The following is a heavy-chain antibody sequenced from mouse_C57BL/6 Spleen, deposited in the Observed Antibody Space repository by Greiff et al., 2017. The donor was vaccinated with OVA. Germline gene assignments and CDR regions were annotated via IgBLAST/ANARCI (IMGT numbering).Heavy chain of an antibody. CDR3: ARDLADYYYAMDY. J-gene: IGHJ4*01. CDR2: IHPNSGST. V-gene: IGHV1-64*01. CDR1: GYTFTSYW. D-gene: IGHD3-3*01. Sequence: QVQLQQPGAELVKPGASVKLSCKASGYTFTSYWMHWVKQRPGQGLEWIGMIHPNSGSTNYNEKFKSKATLTVDKSSSTAYMQLSSLTSEDSAVYDCARDLADYYYAMDYWGQGTSVTVSS.